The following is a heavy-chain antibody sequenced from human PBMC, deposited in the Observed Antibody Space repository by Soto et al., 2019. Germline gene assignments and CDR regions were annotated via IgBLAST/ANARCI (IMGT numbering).Heavy chain of an antibody. V-gene: IGHV4-31*03. CDR2: IYHTGNT. CDR3: ASSYSGYLDN. D-gene: IGHD3-22*01. Sequence: QVQLQESGPGLVKPSQTLSLSCTVSGGSISGSAYYWNWIRQHPGKGLEWIAYIYHTGNTYYNPSLKSRLTISVDTSKNHFSLKLNSVTDADTAVYYCASSYSGYLDNWGQGTLVTVSS. J-gene: IGHJ4*02. CDR1: GGSISGSAYY.